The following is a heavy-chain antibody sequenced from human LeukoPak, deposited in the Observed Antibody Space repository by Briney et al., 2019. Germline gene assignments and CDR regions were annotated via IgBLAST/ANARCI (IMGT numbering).Heavy chain of an antibody. CDR3: ASEDGSGLYDY. J-gene: IGHJ4*02. Sequence: SETLSLTCSVSGGSISRYYWSWIRQPPGKGLEWIGYGSTNYNHSLKSRVTISVDTSKNQFSLKLSSVTAADTAVYYCASEDGSGLYDYWGQGTLVTVSS. D-gene: IGHD3-10*01. CDR2: GST. V-gene: IGHV4-59*12. CDR1: GGSISRYY.